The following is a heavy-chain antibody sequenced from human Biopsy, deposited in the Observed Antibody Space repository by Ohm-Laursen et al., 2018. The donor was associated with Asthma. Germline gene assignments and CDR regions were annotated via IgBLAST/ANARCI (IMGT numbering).Heavy chain of an antibody. V-gene: IGHV3-30-3*01. Sequence: RSLRLSCAASRFTYEMHWVRQAPGKGLEWVAVISYDGSSIYYADSVKGRFTISRDNSKNTLSLQMNSLTDEDTAVYYCAREGVAGTHIEDWGQGTLVTVSS. D-gene: IGHD6-19*01. CDR2: ISYDGSSI. CDR3: AREGVAGTHIED. CDR1: RFTYE. J-gene: IGHJ4*02.